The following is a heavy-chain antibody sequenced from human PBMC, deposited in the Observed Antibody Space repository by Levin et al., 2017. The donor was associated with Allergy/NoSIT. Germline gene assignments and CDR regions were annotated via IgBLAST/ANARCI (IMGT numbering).Heavy chain of an antibody. V-gene: IGHV4-39*01. Sequence: TLSLTCTVSGGSISTPYYWGWIRQPPGKRLEWIGSLYYRGTTYYNPSLRSRVTISVDASKNHFSLKLTSVTAADTAVYYCARHRDCSTSSSSCYIYAGSWFDPWGQGTLVTVSS. CDR2: LYYRGTT. CDR1: GGSISTPYY. J-gene: IGHJ5*02. CDR3: ARHRDCSTSSSSCYIYAGSWFDP. D-gene: IGHD2-2*01.